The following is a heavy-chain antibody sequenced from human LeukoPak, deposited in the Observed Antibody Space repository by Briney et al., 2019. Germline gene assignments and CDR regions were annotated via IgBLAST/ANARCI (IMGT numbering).Heavy chain of an antibody. Sequence: GGSLRLSCAASEFTFSSYVMAWVRQAPGKGLEWVSTITPGGGTYYADSVKGRFTISRDNSKNTLYLQMNSLRAEDTAVYYCARVLAVAGNYYYYGMDVWGQGTTVTVSS. J-gene: IGHJ6*02. D-gene: IGHD6-19*01. CDR1: EFTFSSYV. CDR2: ITPGGGT. CDR3: ARVLAVAGNYYYYGMDV. V-gene: IGHV3-23*01.